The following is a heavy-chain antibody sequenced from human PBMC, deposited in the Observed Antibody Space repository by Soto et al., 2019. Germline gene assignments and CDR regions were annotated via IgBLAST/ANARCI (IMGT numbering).Heavy chain of an antibody. CDR1: GFKLESHW. J-gene: IGHJ3*01. D-gene: IGHD3-10*01. V-gene: IGHV3-74*01. CDR2: VKSDGSRI. Sequence: EVQLVESGGGLVQPGGSLRLACVASGFKLESHWMHWVRQGPGKGLAWVSRVKSDGSRIRYGDFVRGRFTISRDNAKNTLFLQMDSLTADDTGVYFCARESLKTLVSGAFDAWGQGTAVVVSS. CDR3: ARESLKTLVSGAFDA.